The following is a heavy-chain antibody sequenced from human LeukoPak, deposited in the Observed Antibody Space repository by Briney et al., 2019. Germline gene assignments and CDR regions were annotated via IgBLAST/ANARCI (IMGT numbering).Heavy chain of an antibody. CDR1: GYSISSGYY. CDR3: ASGGTAVVMALTYYFNT. V-gene: IGHV4-38-2*01. D-gene: IGHD3-22*01. J-gene: IGHJ4*02. Sequence: SETLSLTCAVSGYSISSGYYWGWIRQPPGKGLEWIGSIYHTGSTYYNPSLQSRVTISLDSPKNQFSLKLTSVTAADTAVYYCASGGTAVVMALTYYFNTWGQGTPVTVSS. CDR2: IYHTGST.